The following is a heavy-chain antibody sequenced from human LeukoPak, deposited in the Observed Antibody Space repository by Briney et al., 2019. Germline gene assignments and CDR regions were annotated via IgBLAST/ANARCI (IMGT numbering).Heavy chain of an antibody. Sequence: NPGGSLRLSCAASGFTFSDAWMSWVRQAPGKGLEWIGRIKSKIDGETTDYVAPVKGRFTISRDNAMNSLYLQMNSLRAEDTAVYYCARDTAMVTSVDYYGMDVWGQGTTVTVSS. CDR3: ARDTAMVTSVDYYGMDV. CDR1: GFTFSDAW. CDR2: IKSKIDGETT. J-gene: IGHJ6*02. V-gene: IGHV3-15*01. D-gene: IGHD5-18*01.